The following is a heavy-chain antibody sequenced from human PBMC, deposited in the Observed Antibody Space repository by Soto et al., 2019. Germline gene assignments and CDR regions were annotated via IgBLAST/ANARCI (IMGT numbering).Heavy chain of an antibody. V-gene: IGHV1-3*01. Sequence: ASVKVSCKASGYTFTSYAMHWVRQAPGQRLEWMGWINAGNGNTKYSQKFQGRVTITRDTSASTAYMELSSLRSEDTAVFYCARGSLEMTTITSYFDYWGQGTLVTVPQ. CDR2: INAGNGNT. CDR3: ARGSLEMTTITSYFDY. D-gene: IGHD4-4*01. J-gene: IGHJ4*02. CDR1: GYTFTSYA.